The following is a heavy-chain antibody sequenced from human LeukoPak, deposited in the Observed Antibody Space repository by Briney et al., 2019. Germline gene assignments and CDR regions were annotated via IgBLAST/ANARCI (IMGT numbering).Heavy chain of an antibody. CDR2: ILGDGSST. D-gene: IGHD6-13*01. V-gene: IGHV3-43*02. CDR3: AKDRYSSSWYTIDY. CDR1: GFTFDDYA. J-gene: IGHJ4*02. Sequence: PGGSLRLSCAASGFTFDDYAMHWVRQVPGKGQEWVSLILGDGSSTNYADSVKGRFTISRDNSKNSLYLHMNSLRVEDTALYFCAKDRYSSSWYTIDYWGQGTLVTVSS.